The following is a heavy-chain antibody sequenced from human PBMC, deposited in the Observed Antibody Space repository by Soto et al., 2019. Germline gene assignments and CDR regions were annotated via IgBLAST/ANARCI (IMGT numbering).Heavy chain of an antibody. J-gene: IGHJ6*02. CDR1: GFTFSYYT. CDR2: ISNSGDTI. Sequence: EVQLLESGGGLVQPGGSLRLSCVASGFTFSYYTMSWVRQAPGKGLEWVSGISNSGDTIYYADSVKGRFTISRDNFKNTLDLQMNSLGAEDTAVYCCADPVPAPTDYDYYDMGVWGQGTTVTVSS. CDR3: ADPVPAPTDYDYYDMGV. D-gene: IGHD2-2*01. V-gene: IGHV3-23*01.